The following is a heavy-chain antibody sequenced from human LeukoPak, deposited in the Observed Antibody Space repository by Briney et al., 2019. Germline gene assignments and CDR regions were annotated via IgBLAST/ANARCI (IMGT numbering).Heavy chain of an antibody. CDR3: ASPPGGSGSYTY. D-gene: IGHD1-26*01. CDR1: GFTFSSYN. Sequence: PGGSLRLSCAASGFTFSSYNMNWVRQAPGKGLEWVSSISSSSSYIYYADSVKGRFTISRDTAKNSLYLQMNSLRAEDTAVYYCASPPGGSGSYTYWGQGTLVTVSS. J-gene: IGHJ4*02. CDR2: ISSSSSYI. V-gene: IGHV3-21*01.